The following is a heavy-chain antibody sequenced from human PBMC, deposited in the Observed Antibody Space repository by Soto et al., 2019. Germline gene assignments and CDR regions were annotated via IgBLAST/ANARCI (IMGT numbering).Heavy chain of an antibody. CDR2: IIPISGTT. CDR3: ARGYCSGGNCYSGMDV. J-gene: IGHJ6*02. D-gene: IGHD2-15*01. V-gene: IGHV1-69*13. CDR1: GGTFSTRA. Sequence: AASVKVSCKASGGTFSTRAIIWVRQAPGHGLEWMGGIIPISGTTYYTQKFQGRVTITADEPTSTAFMELSSLKSDDTAVFYCARGYCSGGNCYSGMDVWGQGTMVTVSS.